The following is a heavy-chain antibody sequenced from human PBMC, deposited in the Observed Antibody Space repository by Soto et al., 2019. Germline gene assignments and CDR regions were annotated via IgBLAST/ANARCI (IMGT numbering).Heavy chain of an antibody. CDR3: AREYSRNCFDP. CDR1: SGSISGYY. D-gene: IGHD2-21*01. Sequence: QVQLQESGPGLVKSSETLSLTCTVSSGSISGYYWNWIRRPPGRGLEWIGYVYYSGSSHYNPSLKNRVTISVDTSKNQISLNLSSVTAADTAVYYCAREYSRNCFDPWGQGTLVTVSS. CDR2: VYYSGSS. V-gene: IGHV4-59*01. J-gene: IGHJ5*02.